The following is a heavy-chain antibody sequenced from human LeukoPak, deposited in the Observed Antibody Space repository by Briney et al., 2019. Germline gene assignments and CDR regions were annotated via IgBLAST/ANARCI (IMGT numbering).Heavy chain of an antibody. CDR1: GYTFTSYG. CDR3: ARSLLVYCSSTSCNLDY. CDR2: ISAYNGNT. D-gene: IGHD2-2*01. J-gene: IGHJ4*02. V-gene: IGHV1-18*01. Sequence: ASVKVSCKASGYTFTSYGISWVRQAPGQGREWMGWISAYNGNTNYAQKLQGRVTMTTDTSTSTAYMELRSLGSDDTAVYYCARSLLVYCSSTSCNLDYWGQGTLVTVSS.